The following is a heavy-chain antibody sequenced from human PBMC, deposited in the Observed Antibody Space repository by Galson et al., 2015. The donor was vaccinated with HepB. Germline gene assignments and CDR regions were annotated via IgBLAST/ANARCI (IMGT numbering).Heavy chain of an antibody. CDR2: IYPGDSDT. CDR3: ARHALYDILTGYRGWFDP. J-gene: IGHJ5*02. CDR1: GYSFTSYW. Sequence: QSGAEVKKPGESLKISCKGSGYSFTSYWIGWVRQMPGKGLEWMGIIYPGDSDTRYSPSFQGQVTISADKSISTAYLQWSSLKASDTAMYYCARHALYDILTGYRGWFDPWGQGTLVTVSS. V-gene: IGHV5-51*01. D-gene: IGHD3-9*01.